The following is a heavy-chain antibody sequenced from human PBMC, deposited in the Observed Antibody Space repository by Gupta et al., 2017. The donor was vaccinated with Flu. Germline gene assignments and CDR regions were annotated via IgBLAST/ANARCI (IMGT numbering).Heavy chain of an antibody. CDR3: AREGSLVVAALDY. D-gene: IGHD2-15*01. J-gene: IGHJ4*02. Sequence: QVQLVQSGAEVKKPGASVKVSCKASGYTFTSYAMHWVRQAPGQRLEWMGWINAGNGNTKYSQKFQGRVTITRDTSASTAYMELSSLRSEDTAVYYCAREGSLVVAALDYWGQGTLVTVSS. CDR2: INAGNGNT. V-gene: IGHV1-3*01. CDR1: GYTFTSYA.